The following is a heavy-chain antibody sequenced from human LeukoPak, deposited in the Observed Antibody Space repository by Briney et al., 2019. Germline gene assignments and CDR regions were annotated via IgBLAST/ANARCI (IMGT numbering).Heavy chain of an antibody. V-gene: IGHV3-23*01. J-gene: IGHJ4*02. CDR2: ISGSGGST. Sequence: PGGSLRLSCAASVFTFSSYGMSWVRQAPGEGLGWVSAISGSGGSTYYADSVKGRFTISRDNSKNTLYLQMNSLRAEDTAVYYCAKAFSYQRGDYWGQGTLVTVSS. CDR3: AKAFSYQRGDY. D-gene: IGHD1-26*01. CDR1: VFTFSSYG.